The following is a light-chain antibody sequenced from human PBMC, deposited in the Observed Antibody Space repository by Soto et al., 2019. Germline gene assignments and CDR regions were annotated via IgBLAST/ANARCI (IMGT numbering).Light chain of an antibody. CDR2: AVT. J-gene: IGLJ1*01. Sequence: QSALTQPASVSGSPGQSITISCTGTSSDVGGYNYVSWYQQHPGKAPKLMIYAVTNRPSGVSSRFSGSKSGNTASLTISGPQDEDEADYNCSCYSSRLTLFGTGTKLTVL. CDR3: SCYSSRLTL. V-gene: IGLV2-14*01. CDR1: SSDVGGYNY.